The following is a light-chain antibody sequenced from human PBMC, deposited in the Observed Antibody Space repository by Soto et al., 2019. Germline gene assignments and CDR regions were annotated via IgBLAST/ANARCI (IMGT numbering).Light chain of an antibody. V-gene: IGKV3-20*01. CDR2: GAS. Sequence: EIVLTQSPGTLSLSPGERATLSCRASQSVSSIYLAWYQQKPGQAPRLLTYGASSRATGIPDRFSGSGSGTDFTLTISRLEPEDFAVYYCQQYGSSRWTFGQGTRWIS. CDR3: QQYGSSRWT. J-gene: IGKJ1*01. CDR1: QSVSSIY.